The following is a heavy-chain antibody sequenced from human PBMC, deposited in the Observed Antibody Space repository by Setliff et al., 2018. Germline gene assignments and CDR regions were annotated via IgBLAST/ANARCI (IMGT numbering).Heavy chain of an antibody. J-gene: IGHJ4*02. D-gene: IGHD6-13*01. CDR3: ARGGMAAANRKGVFEY. Sequence: ASVKVSCKTSGYTFTNYGINWVRQAPGQGLEWMGWINNYSFKTNSPQKFLDRLTMTTDTSTSTAYMELKDLTSDDTAVYYCARGGMAAANRKGVFEYWGQGTLVTVS. V-gene: IGHV1-18*01. CDR2: INNYSFKT. CDR1: GYTFTNYG.